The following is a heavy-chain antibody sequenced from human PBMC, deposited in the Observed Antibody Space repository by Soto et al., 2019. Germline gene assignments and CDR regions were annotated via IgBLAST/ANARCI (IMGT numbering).Heavy chain of an antibody. D-gene: IGHD2-2*01. CDR3: ARAPPAGPVDY. CDR2: IGIGGDT. Sequence: GGSLRLSCAASGFIFSSYDMHWVRQATGKGLEWVSAIGIGGDTYYPGSVKGRFTISRENVKNSLYLQMNSLRAEDTAVYYCARAPPAGPVDYWGQGTLVTVSS. V-gene: IGHV3-13*01. CDR1: GFIFSSYD. J-gene: IGHJ4*02.